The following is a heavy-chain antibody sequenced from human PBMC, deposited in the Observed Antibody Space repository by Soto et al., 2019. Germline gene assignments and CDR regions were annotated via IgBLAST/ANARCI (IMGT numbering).Heavy chain of an antibody. CDR2: MYHSGST. D-gene: IGHD6-19*01. CDR1: GGSISSSYW. V-gene: IGHV4-4*02. CDR3: ARKQWVVPNWFDP. J-gene: IGHJ5*02. Sequence: QVQLQESGPGLVKPSGTLCLTCAVSGGSISSSYWWSWVRQPPGKGLEWIGEMYHSGSTNYNPSRKNRVTISVDKSKNQFSLRVSSVTSADTAVYYCARKQWVVPNWFDPWGQGILVTVSS.